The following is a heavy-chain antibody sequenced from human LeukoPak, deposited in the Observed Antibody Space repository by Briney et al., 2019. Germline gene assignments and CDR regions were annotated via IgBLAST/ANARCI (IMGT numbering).Heavy chain of an antibody. Sequence: PSETLSLTCAVSGGSISSGGYSWSWIRQPPGKGLEWIGYINHSGSTYYNPSLKSRVTISVDRSKNQFSLKLSSVTAADTAVYYCAREPYGDYAGDAFDIWGQGTMVTVSS. CDR3: AREPYGDYAGDAFDI. V-gene: IGHV4-30-2*01. J-gene: IGHJ3*02. D-gene: IGHD4-17*01. CDR1: GGSISSGGYS. CDR2: INHSGST.